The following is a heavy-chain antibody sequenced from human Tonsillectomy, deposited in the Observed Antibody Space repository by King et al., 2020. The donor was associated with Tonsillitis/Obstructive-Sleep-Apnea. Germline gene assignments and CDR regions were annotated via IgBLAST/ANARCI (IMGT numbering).Heavy chain of an antibody. CDR1: GFTFSNYA. Sequence: VQLVESGGGLVPPGGSLRLSCEASGFTFSNYAMTWVRQAPGKGLEWVSAISGTGGSTYYADSMQGRFTISRDNSKNTLYLQMNSLRAEDTAVYYCAKEKDSGYDTDFDYWGQGTLVTVSS. CDR2: ISGTGGST. J-gene: IGHJ4*02. D-gene: IGHD5-12*01. V-gene: IGHV3-23*04. CDR3: AKEKDSGYDTDFDY.